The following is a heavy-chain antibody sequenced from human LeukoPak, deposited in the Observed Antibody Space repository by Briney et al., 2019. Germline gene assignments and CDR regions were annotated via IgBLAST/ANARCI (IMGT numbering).Heavy chain of an antibody. Sequence: SETLSLTCAVYGGSFSGYSWTWIRQPPGKGLEWIGEFNHSGSTTYNPSLKSRVTISVDTSTNQFSLKLTSVTAADTAVYYCAREQDAFFPDYWGQGTLVTVSS. CDR3: AREQDAFFPDY. D-gene: IGHD2-2*01. J-gene: IGHJ4*02. CDR1: GGSFSGYS. CDR2: FNHSGST. V-gene: IGHV4-34*01.